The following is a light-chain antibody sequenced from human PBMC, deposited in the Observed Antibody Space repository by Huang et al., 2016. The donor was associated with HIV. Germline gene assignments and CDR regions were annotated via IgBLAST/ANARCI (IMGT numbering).Light chain of an antibody. CDR1: QSVLYSSNNKNY. Sequence: DIVMTQSPDSLAVSLGERATIDCQSSQSVLYSSNNKNYLAGYQQKSGQSPKLLIYWASTRESGVPDRFSGSGSGTDFTLTISSLQAEDVAVYFCQQYYSIPWTFGQGTKVEVK. CDR3: QQYYSIPWT. J-gene: IGKJ1*01. CDR2: WAS. V-gene: IGKV4-1*01.